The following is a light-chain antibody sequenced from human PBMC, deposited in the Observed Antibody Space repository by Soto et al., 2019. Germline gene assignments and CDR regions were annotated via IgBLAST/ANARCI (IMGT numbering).Light chain of an antibody. CDR3: TSYTTSSPYLV. J-gene: IGLJ3*02. CDR1: SSDVGGYNY. Sequence: QSALTQPASVSGSPGQSITISCTGTSSDVGGYNYVSWYQHHPGKAPKLMIYDVTNRPSGVSNRFSGSKSGNTASLTISGLQAEDEADSYCTSYTTSSPYLVFGGATKLTVL. V-gene: IGLV2-14*03. CDR2: DVT.